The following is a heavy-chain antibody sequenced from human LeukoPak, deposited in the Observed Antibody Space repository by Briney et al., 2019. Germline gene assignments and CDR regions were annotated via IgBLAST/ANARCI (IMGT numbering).Heavy chain of an antibody. D-gene: IGHD3-10*01. J-gene: IGHJ4*02. CDR3: AKANAREFEY. V-gene: IGHV3-30*18. CDR1: RFTFSTYG. Sequence: PGRSLRLSCAASRFTFSTYGMHWVRQAPGKGLEWVAVISNDGTYLHYADSVKGRFTISRDNSKNTLYVQMNSLRVEDTAVYYCAKANAREFEYWGQGTLVTVSS. CDR2: ISNDGTYL.